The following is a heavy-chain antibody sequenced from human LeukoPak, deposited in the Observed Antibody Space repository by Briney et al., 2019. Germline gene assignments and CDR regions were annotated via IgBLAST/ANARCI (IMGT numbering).Heavy chain of an antibody. CDR1: GDSVSSNSGA. CDR2: TYYRSKWYN. Sequence: SQTLSLTCAISGDSVSSNSGAWNWIRQSPSRGLEWLGRTYYRSKWYNNYAVSVKSRITINPNTSKNQFSLQLNSVTPEDTAVYYCASRSAVAGEFDYWGQGTVVTVSS. V-gene: IGHV6-1*01. D-gene: IGHD6-19*01. J-gene: IGHJ4*02. CDR3: ASRSAVAGEFDY.